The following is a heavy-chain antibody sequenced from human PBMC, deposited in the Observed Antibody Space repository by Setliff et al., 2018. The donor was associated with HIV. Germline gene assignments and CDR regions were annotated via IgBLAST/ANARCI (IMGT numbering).Heavy chain of an antibody. CDR1: GGSFSGHY. CDR2: INESGRI. J-gene: IGHJ4*02. D-gene: IGHD3-3*01. CDR3: ARETDVSTSWFGGYYFDF. V-gene: IGHV4-34*01. Sequence: SETLSLTCAVYGGSFSGHYWNWVRQPPGKGLEWIGEINESGRINYNPSLKSRLIISVDTSKKQFSLNLISMTAADTAVYFSARETDVSTSWFGGYYFDFWGQGTVVTVSS.